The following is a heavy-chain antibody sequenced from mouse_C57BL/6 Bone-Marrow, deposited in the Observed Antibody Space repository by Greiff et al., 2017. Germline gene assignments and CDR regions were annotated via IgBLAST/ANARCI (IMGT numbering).Heavy chain of an antibody. D-gene: IGHD2-4*01. CDR1: GYTFTSYW. V-gene: IGHV1-69*01. CDR3: ARSGDYGDYYAMDY. CDR2: IDPSDSYT. J-gene: IGHJ4*01. Sequence: QVQLQQPGAELVMPGASVKLSCKASGYTFTSYWMHWVKQRPGQGLEWIGEIDPSDSYTNYNQKFKGKSTLTVAKSSSTAYMQLSSLTSEDSAVYYCARSGDYGDYYAMDYWGQGTSVTVSS.